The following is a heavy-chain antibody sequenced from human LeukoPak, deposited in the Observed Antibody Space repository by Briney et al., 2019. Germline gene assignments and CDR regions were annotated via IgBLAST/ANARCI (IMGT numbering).Heavy chain of an antibody. V-gene: IGHV3-21*01. J-gene: IGHJ4*02. CDR1: GFSFSDHN. D-gene: IGHD3-10*01. CDR2: ISSRSNYI. CDR3: TRDYLGFGESGFDY. Sequence: GGSLRLSCAVSGFSFSDHNMNWVRQAPGKGLEWVASISSRSNYIYYADSLKGRVTVSRDNARNSLFLQMTSLRAEDTAVYYCTRDYLGFGESGFDYWGQGTQVIVSS.